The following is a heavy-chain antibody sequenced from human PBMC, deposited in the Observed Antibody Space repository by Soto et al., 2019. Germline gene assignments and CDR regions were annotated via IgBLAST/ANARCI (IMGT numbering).Heavy chain of an antibody. V-gene: IGHV4-59*01. CDR1: GGSISSYY. D-gene: IGHD3-16*01. J-gene: IGHJ4*02. Sequence: SETLSLTCTVSGGSISSYYWSWIRQPPGKGLEWIGYIYYSGSTNYNPSLKSRVTISVDTSKNQFSLKLSSVTAADTAVYYCARDAQARGSEGFDYWGQGTLVTVSS. CDR3: ARDAQARGSEGFDY. CDR2: IYYSGST.